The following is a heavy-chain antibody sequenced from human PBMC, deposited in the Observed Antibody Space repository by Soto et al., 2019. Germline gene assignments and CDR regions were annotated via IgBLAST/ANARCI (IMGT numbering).Heavy chain of an antibody. J-gene: IGHJ6*02. Sequence: QVQLVQSGAEVKKPGASVKVSCKAPGYTFTSYAIIWFRQPPGQRLNWMGWFNAGNGKTKYSQKFRGRVTITRDNSASTAYMSLSSLRSEDTAVYYCASSYSNYALIDYYYYGMDVWGQGTTVTVSS. CDR2: FNAGNGKT. CDR3: ASSYSNYALIDYYYYGMDV. V-gene: IGHV1-3*01. CDR1: GYTFTSYA. D-gene: IGHD4-4*01.